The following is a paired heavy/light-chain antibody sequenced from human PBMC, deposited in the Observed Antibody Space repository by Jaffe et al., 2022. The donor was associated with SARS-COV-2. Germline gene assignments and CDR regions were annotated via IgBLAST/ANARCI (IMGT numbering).Light chain of an antibody. CDR3: QQYYTTPYT. Sequence: DIVMTQSPDSLAVSLGERATINCKSSQSLLYSSNNKNYLAWYQQKPGQPPKLLFYWASTRESGVPDRFSGSGSGTDFILTISSLQAEDVAVYYCQQYYTTPYTFGQGTKLEIK. CDR1: QSLLYSSNNKNY. V-gene: IGKV4-1*01. CDR2: WAS. J-gene: IGKJ2*01.
Heavy chain of an antibody. CDR3: AREFGGFDAFDF. CDR2: IKGDGSEK. Sequence: EVQLVESGGALVQPGGSLRLSCAASGFTFSVYWMTWVRQAPGKGLEWVANIKGDGSEKYYVDSVEGRFTISRDNAKNSLYLQMNNLRVEDTSVYYCAREFGGFDAFDFWGQGTTVTVSS. CDR1: GFTFSVYW. V-gene: IGHV3-7*01. J-gene: IGHJ3*01. D-gene: IGHD3-16*01.